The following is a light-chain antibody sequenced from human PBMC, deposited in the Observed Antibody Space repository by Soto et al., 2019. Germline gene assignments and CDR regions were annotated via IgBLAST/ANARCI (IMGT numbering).Light chain of an antibody. CDR1: QSVSSSY. V-gene: IGKV3-20*01. CDR2: GAS. J-gene: IGKJ1*01. CDR3: QQYNSYPTT. Sequence: EIVLPQSPDTLSLSPGERATLSCRASQSVSSSYLAWYQQIPGQAARLLIYGASSRATGIPDRFSGSGSGTEFTLTISSLQSDDFATYYCQQYNSYPTTFGQGTKVDIK.